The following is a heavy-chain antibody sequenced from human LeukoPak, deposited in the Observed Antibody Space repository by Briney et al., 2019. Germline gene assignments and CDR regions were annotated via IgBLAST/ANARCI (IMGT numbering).Heavy chain of an antibody. J-gene: IGHJ6*02. CDR3: ARQEFGVIYGVDV. D-gene: IGHD3-10*01. CDR2: IYSGDNT. V-gene: IGHV3-53*01. CDR1: GFTFSDHY. Sequence: PGGSLRLSCAASGFTFSDHYMDWVRQAPGKGLEWVSVIYSGDNTYYADSVKGRFTISRDKSKNAVYLQMNRLRAEDTAVYYCARQEFGVIYGVDVWGQGTTVTVSS.